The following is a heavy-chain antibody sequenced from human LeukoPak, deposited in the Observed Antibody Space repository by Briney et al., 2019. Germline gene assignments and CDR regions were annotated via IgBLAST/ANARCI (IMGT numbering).Heavy chain of an antibody. D-gene: IGHD3-22*01. V-gene: IGHV3-30-3*02. CDR2: ISYDGSNK. CDR3: AKTFYYYDSSGYSPDY. CDR1: GFTFSSYA. Sequence: PGGSLRLSCAASGFTFSSYAMHWVRQAPGKGLEWVAVISYDGSNKYYADSVKGRFTISRDNSKNTLYLQMNSLRAEDTAVYYCAKTFYYYDSSGYSPDYWGQGTPVTVSS. J-gene: IGHJ4*02.